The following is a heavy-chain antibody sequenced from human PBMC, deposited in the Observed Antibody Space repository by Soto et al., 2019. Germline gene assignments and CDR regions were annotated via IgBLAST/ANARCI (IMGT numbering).Heavy chain of an antibody. V-gene: IGHV4-4*02. CDR3: ARAMGYYDSSDSFDY. CDR2: IYRTGST. CDR1: GGSFTSNNW. D-gene: IGHD3-22*01. Sequence: SETLSLTCAVSGGSFTSNNWWTWVRQPPGQGLEWIGEIYRTGSTYYNPSLKSRVTISVDTSKNQFSLKLSSVTAADTAVYYCARAMGYYDSSDSFDYWGQGTLVTVSS. J-gene: IGHJ4*02.